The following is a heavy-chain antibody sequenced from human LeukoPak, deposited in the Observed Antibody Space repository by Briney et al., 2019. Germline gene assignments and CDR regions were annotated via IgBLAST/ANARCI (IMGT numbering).Heavy chain of an antibody. CDR1: GFTFSSYR. CDR2: ISDSSSYI. CDR3: ARDSSSGWYTFDY. J-gene: IGHJ4*02. V-gene: IGHV3-21*01. Sequence: AGGSLRLSCAASGFTFSSYRMNWVRQAPGKGLEWVSSISDSSSYIYYADSVKGRFTISRDNAKNSLYLQMNSLRAEDTAVYYCARDSSSGWYTFDYWGQGTLVTVSS. D-gene: IGHD6-19*01.